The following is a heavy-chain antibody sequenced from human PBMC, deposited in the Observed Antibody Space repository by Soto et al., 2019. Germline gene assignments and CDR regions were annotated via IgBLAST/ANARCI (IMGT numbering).Heavy chain of an antibody. J-gene: IGHJ5*02. Sequence: SGTLSLTCTVSGGSISSYYWSWIRQPPGKGLEWIGYIYYSGSTNYNPSLKSRVTISVDTSKNQFSLKLSSVTAADTAVYYCARGIAAADNWFDPWGQGTLVTVSS. D-gene: IGHD6-13*01. CDR2: IYYSGST. V-gene: IGHV4-59*01. CDR1: GGSISSYY. CDR3: ARGIAAADNWFDP.